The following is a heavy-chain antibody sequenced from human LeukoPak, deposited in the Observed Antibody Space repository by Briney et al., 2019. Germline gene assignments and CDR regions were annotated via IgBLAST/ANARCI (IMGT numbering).Heavy chain of an antibody. Sequence: SETLSLTCTVSGGSISSYYWSWIRQPPGKGLEWIGYIYYSGSTNYNPSLKSRVTISVDTSKNQFSLKLSSVTAADTAVYYCARASGFDDFWSGYYTEVFDYWGQGTLVTVSS. V-gene: IGHV4-59*01. CDR2: IYYSGST. J-gene: IGHJ4*02. CDR3: ARASGFDDFWSGYYTEVFDY. CDR1: GGSISSYY. D-gene: IGHD3-3*01.